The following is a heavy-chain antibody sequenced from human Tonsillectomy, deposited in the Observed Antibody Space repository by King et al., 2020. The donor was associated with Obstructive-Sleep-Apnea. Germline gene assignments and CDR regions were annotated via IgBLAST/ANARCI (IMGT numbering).Heavy chain of an antibody. V-gene: IGHV3-66*01. CDR3: IRDSSPANNWFDP. D-gene: IGHD6-19*01. Sequence: VQLVESGGGLVQPGGSLRLSCVASGFTVSSNYMSWVRQAPGKGLEWVSVIYTGGDTFYAESVKGRFTISRDDSKNTVYLQMNSLRPEDTAVYYFIRDSSPANNWFDPWGQGTLVTVSS. CDR2: IYTGGDT. CDR1: GFTVSSNY. J-gene: IGHJ5*02.